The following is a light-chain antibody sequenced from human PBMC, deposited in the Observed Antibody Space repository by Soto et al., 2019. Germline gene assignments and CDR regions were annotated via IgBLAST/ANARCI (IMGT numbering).Light chain of an antibody. CDR2: GNS. Sequence: QSALTQPPSVSGAPGQRVTISCTGSSSNIGAGCDVHWYQQLPGTAPKLLIYGNSNRPSEIPDRFSGSNSGTSASLAITGLQAEDEADYYCQSYDSSLSAYVFXTGTKVTVL. CDR1: SSNIGAGCD. J-gene: IGLJ1*01. V-gene: IGLV1-40*01. CDR3: QSYDSSLSAYV.